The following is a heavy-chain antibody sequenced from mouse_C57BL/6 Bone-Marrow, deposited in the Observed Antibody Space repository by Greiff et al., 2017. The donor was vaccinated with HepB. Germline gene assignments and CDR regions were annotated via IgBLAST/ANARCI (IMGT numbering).Heavy chain of an antibody. Sequence: VQLKQSGAELVRPGASVKLSCTASGFNIKDDSMHWVKQRPEQGLEWIGWIDPGNGDTEYASKFQGKATITADTSSNTAYLQLSSLTSEDTAVYYCTERPPLWFACWGQGTLVAVST. V-gene: IGHV14-4*01. J-gene: IGHJ3*01. CDR2: IDPGNGDT. CDR3: TERPPLWFAC. CDR1: GFNIKDDS. D-gene: IGHD6-1*01.